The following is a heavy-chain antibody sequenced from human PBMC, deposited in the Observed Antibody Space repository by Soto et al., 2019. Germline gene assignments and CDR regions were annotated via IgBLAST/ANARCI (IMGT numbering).Heavy chain of an antibody. V-gene: IGHV4-31*03. CDR2: IYYSGST. Sequence: KPSETLSLTCTVSGGSISSGGYYWSWIRQHPGKGLEWIGYIYYSGSTYYNPSLKSRVTISVDTSKNQFSLKLSSVTAADTAVYYCARAVLSKYYYYGMDVWGQGTTVTVSS. D-gene: IGHD3-16*02. J-gene: IGHJ6*02. CDR1: GGSISSGGYY. CDR3: ARAVLSKYYYYGMDV.